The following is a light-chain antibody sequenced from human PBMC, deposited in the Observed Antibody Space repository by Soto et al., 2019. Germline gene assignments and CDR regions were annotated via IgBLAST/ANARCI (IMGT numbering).Light chain of an antibody. CDR3: MQATQYRPYT. V-gene: IGKV2-24*01. Sequence: DVVMTQNPLSSPVTLGQPASISCRSSESLQHRDGNTYLTWLQQRPGQPQILLIYKVSNRFSGVPDRVSGSGAGTDFTLKISRVEAEDVGVYYCMQATQYRPYTFGQGTKLEIK. J-gene: IGKJ2*01. CDR1: ESLQHRDGNTY. CDR2: KVS.